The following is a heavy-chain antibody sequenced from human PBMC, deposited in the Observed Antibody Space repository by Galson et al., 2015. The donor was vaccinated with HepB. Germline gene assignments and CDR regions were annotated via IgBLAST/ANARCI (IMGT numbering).Heavy chain of an antibody. D-gene: IGHD6-6*01. CDR2: ISGYNGNT. CDR3: ARARYSTSPPDY. CDR1: ANTFNNSG. Sequence: SVKVSGKASANTFNNSGMRWVRQAPGQGLECMGWISGYNGNTDYGQKFQGRVTMTTDTSTTTAYVEVSSLKYDDTAVYYCARARYSTSPPDYWGQGTLVTVAS. J-gene: IGHJ4*02. V-gene: IGHV1-18*04.